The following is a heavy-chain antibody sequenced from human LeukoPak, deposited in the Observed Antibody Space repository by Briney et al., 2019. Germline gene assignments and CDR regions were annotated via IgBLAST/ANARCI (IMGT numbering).Heavy chain of an antibody. CDR2: IKSDGSST. CDR1: GFIFSDYW. J-gene: IGHJ4*02. CDR3: ARGGRYAYFLDY. V-gene: IGHV3-74*01. D-gene: IGHD3-16*01. Sequence: GGSLSLSCAASGFIFSDYWMHWVRQGPGKGLVWVSRIKSDGSSTSYAESVKGRFTISRDNAKNTVYVHMNSLRDKDTAVYYCARGGRYAYFLDYWGQGTLVTVSS.